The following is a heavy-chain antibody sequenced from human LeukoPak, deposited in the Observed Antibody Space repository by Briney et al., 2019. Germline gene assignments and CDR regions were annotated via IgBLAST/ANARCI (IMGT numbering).Heavy chain of an antibody. Sequence: ASVKVSCKTSGYTFTGYYMHWVRQAPGQRLEWMGWINAGNGNTKYSQEFQGRVTITRGTSASTAYMELSSLRSEDMAVYYCARDAGYCSGGSCLNWFDPWGQGTLVTVSS. CDR2: INAGNGNT. J-gene: IGHJ5*02. D-gene: IGHD2-15*01. V-gene: IGHV1-3*03. CDR3: ARDAGYCSGGSCLNWFDP. CDR1: GYTFTGYY.